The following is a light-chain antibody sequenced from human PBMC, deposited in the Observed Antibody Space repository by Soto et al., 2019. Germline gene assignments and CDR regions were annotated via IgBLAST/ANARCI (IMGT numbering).Light chain of an antibody. J-gene: IGLJ2*01. CDR3: QSYDSSLRGV. Sequence: QTVVTQPPSVSGAPGQRVTISCTGSNSNIGAGYDVHWYQQLPGTAPKLLIYGNNNRPSGVPDRFSGSKSGTSASLAITGLQAEDEADYYCQSYDSSLRGVFGGGTKLTVL. CDR2: GNN. V-gene: IGLV1-40*01. CDR1: NSNIGAGYD.